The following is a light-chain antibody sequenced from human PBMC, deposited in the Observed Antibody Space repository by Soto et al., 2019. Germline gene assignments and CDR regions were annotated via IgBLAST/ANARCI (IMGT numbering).Light chain of an antibody. CDR2: DNN. CDR3: AAWDDTLNAVV. CDR1: SSNIGINT. V-gene: IGLV1-44*01. Sequence: QSVLTQPPSASGTPGQRVTFSCSGSSSNIGINTVTWYQRLPGTAPKLLIYDNNHRPSGVPDRFSGSKSGTSASLAISGLQSDDEADYYCAAWDDTLNAVVFGGGTKVTVL. J-gene: IGLJ2*01.